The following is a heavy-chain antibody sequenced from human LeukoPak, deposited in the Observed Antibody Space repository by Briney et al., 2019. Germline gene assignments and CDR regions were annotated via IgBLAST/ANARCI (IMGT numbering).Heavy chain of an antibody. CDR3: ARWKRGDYWFDP. Sequence: HGESLKISCEGSGYSFTTYWIGWVRQMSGKGLEWMGIIYPGDSDTRYSPSFQGQITISADKSISTAYLQWSSLKASDTAMYYCARWKRGDYWFDPWGQGTLVTVSS. V-gene: IGHV5-51*01. CDR2: IYPGDSDT. J-gene: IGHJ5*02. D-gene: IGHD3-16*01. CDR1: GYSFTTYW.